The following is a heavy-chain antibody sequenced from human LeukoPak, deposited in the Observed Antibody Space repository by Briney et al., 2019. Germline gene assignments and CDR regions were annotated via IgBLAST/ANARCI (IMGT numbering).Heavy chain of an antibody. CDR1: VYTHPRYG. V-gene: IGHV1-18*01. Sequence: GASVTESCQGSVYTHPRYGIRELRPPRAQGLDWMGCISAYNGNTNHPQKLQGRVTMTTDTSTSTAYMELRSLRSDDTAVYYCAREISGSIVVVPAAILRALWFDPWGEGTLVTVSS. D-gene: IGHD2-2*02. CDR3: AREISGSIVVVPAAILRALWFDP. CDR2: ISAYNGNT. J-gene: IGHJ5*02.